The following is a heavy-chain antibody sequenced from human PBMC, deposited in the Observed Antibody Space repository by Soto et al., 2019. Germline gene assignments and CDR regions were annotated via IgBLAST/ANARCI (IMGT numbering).Heavy chain of an antibody. CDR3: SRAVGGFTYGYPDY. CDR1: GFSLSTTGMC. V-gene: IGHV2-70*01. D-gene: IGHD5-18*01. Sequence: SGPTLVNPTQTLTLTCTFSGFSLSTTGMCVSWIRQPPGKALEWLALIDWADDKYYSTSLKTRLTISKDPSKNQVVLTMTNVEPVDTATYFCSRAVGGFTYGYPDYWGQGTLVTVSS. J-gene: IGHJ4*02. CDR2: IDWADDK.